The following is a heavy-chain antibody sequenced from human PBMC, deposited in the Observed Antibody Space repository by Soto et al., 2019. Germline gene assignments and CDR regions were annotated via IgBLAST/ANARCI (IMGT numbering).Heavy chain of an antibody. CDR2: ISSSGSTI. J-gene: IGHJ6*02. V-gene: IGHV3-11*01. CDR1: GFTFSDYY. CDR3: ASSPVDTAMVIGPGEYYYGMDV. D-gene: IGHD5-18*01. Sequence: GGSLRLSCAASGFTFSDYYMSWIRQAPGKGLEWVSYISSSGSTIYYADAVKGRFTISRDNSKNSLYLQMNSLRADDTAVYYCASSPVDTAMVIGPGEYYYGMDVWGQGTTVTVSS.